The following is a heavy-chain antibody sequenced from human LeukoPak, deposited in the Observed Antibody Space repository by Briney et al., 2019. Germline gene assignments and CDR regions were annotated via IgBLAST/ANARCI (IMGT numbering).Heavy chain of an antibody. CDR1: GYTFTGHY. CDR3: ARVSPNPDYGAPYYYYGMDV. V-gene: IGHV1-2*02. D-gene: IGHD3-16*01. CDR2: INPKSGGT. J-gene: IGHJ6*02. Sequence: ASVKVSCKASGYTFTGHYMHWVRQAPGQGLEWMGWINPKSGGTNYAQKFQGRVTMTRDTSISTAYMELSRLRSDDTAVYYRARVSPNPDYGAPYYYYGMDVWGQGTTVTVSS.